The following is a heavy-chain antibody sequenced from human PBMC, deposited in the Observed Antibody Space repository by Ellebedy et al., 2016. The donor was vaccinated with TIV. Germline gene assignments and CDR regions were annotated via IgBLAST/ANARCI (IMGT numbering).Heavy chain of an antibody. D-gene: IGHD3-10*01. CDR3: ARVSQVWFGELLTRNYYYGMDV. Sequence: GESLKISCAASGFTFSSYCMHWVRQAPGKGLEWVAVIWDDGSNKYYADSVKGRFTISRENSKNTLYLQMNSLRAEDTAVYYCARVSQVWFGELLTRNYYYGMDVWGQGTTVTVSS. CDR1: GFTFSSYC. V-gene: IGHV3-33*08. CDR2: IWDDGSNK. J-gene: IGHJ6*02.